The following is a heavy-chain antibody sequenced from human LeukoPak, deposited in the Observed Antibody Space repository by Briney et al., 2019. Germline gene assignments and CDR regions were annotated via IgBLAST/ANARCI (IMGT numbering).Heavy chain of an antibody. J-gene: IGHJ5*02. Sequence: PSETLSLTCTVSGGSISGYYWSWIRQPAGKGLEWIGRIYSSGSTNYNPSLKSRVTMSVDTSNNQFSLSLSSVTAADTAVYYCAKHGGNGYCSSTSCYTNWFDPWGQGTLVTVSS. D-gene: IGHD2-2*02. V-gene: IGHV4-4*07. CDR2: IYSSGST. CDR3: AKHGGNGYCSSTSCYTNWFDP. CDR1: GGSISGYY.